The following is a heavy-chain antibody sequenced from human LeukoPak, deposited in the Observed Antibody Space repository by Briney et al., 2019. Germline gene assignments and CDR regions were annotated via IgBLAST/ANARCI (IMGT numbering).Heavy chain of an antibody. CDR1: GGSISSNIYY. J-gene: IGHJ4*02. CDR3: ARQGYYGSGSYTRFDY. Sequence: SETLSLTCTVSGGSISSNIYYWGWIRLPPGKGLEWIGSIYYSGSTNYNPSLKSRVTISVDTSKNQFSLKLSSVTAADTAVYYCARQGYYGSGSYTRFDYWGQGTLVTVSS. D-gene: IGHD3-10*01. V-gene: IGHV4-39*01. CDR2: IYYSGST.